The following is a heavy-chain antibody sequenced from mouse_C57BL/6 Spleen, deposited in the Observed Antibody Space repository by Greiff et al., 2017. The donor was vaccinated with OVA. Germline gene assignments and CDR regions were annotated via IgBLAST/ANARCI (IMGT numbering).Heavy chain of an antibody. CDR3: TPLRAFAY. J-gene: IGHJ3*01. CDR2: IDPETGGT. Sequence: VLLQESGAELVRPGASVTLSCKASGYTFTDYEMHWVKQTPVHGLEWIGAIDPETGGTAYNQKFKGKAILTADKSSSTAYMELRSLTSEDSAVYYCTPLRAFAYWGQGTLVTVSA. V-gene: IGHV1-15*01. D-gene: IGHD2-4*01. CDR1: GYTFTDYE.